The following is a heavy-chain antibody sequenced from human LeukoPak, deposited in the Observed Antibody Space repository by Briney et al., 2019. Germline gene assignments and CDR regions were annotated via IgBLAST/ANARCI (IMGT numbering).Heavy chain of an antibody. CDR2: ISGGGDTT. CDR3: AKDSTWNYEGDMDV. D-gene: IGHD1-7*01. Sequence: PGGSLRLSCAASGFTVSSNYMSWVRQAPGKGLEWVSGISGGGDTTDYADSVRGRFTISRDNSKNTLYLQMNSLRVDDTAVYYCAKDSTWNYEGDMDVWGKGTTVTVSS. CDR1: GFTVSSNY. J-gene: IGHJ6*03. V-gene: IGHV3-23*01.